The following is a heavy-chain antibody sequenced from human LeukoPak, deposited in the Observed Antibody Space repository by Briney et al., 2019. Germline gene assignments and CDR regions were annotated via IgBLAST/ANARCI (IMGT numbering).Heavy chain of an antibody. V-gene: IGHV3-30-3*01. J-gene: IGHJ4*02. D-gene: IGHD1-26*01. CDR3: ARVGAALYYFDY. CDR1: GFTFSSYA. Sequence: GGSLRLSCAASGFTFSSYAMHWVRQAPGKGLEWVAVISYDGSNKYYADSVKGRFTISRDNSKNTLYLQMNSLRAEDTAVHYCARVGAALYYFDYWGQGTLVTVSS. CDR2: ISYDGSNK.